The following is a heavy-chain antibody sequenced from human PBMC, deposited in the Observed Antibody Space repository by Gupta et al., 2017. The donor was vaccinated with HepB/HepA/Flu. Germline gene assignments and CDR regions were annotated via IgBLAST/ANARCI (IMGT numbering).Heavy chain of an antibody. CDR1: GYTFTMYG. J-gene: IGHJ4*02. Sequence: QVQLVQSGAAVKKSGASVKVSCKASGYTFTMYGISWVRQAPGQGLEWMGWISAYNGNTNYAQKFQDRVTMTTDTSTTTAYMELRSLRSDDTAVYYCARDPLSIAAAAREYDYWGQGSLVTVSS. CDR2: ISAYNGNT. D-gene: IGHD6-13*01. CDR3: ARDPLSIAAAAREYDY. V-gene: IGHV1-18*01.